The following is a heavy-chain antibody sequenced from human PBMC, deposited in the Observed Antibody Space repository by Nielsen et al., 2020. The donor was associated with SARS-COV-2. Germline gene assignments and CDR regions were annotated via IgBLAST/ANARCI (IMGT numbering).Heavy chain of an antibody. J-gene: IGHJ6*03. CDR1: GFTFDDYA. CDR2: ISWNSGSV. CDR3: AKDSSYGYPYYYMDV. Sequence: SLKISCAASGFTFDDYAMHWVRQAPGKGLEWVSGISWNSGSVAYADSVKGRFTISRDNAKNSLYLQMNSLRDEDTALYYCAKDSSYGYPYYYMDVWGKGVTVTASS. D-gene: IGHD5-18*01. V-gene: IGHV3-9*01.